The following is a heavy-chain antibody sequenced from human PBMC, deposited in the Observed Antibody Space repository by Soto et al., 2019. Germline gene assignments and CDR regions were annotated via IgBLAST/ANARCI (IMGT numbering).Heavy chain of an antibody. V-gene: IGHV4-31*03. CDR3: ARGVIH. CDR2: IYYSGST. D-gene: IGHD2-21*01. CDR1: AGAISSDGYY. Sequence: QVQLQESGPGLVKPSQTLTLTCTVSAGAISSDGYYWSWIREHPWKGLAWIGYIYYSGSTYYNPALTSRVTISVDTSKNQFSLKLSSVTAADTAVYYCARGVIHWGQGTLVNVSS. J-gene: IGHJ4*02.